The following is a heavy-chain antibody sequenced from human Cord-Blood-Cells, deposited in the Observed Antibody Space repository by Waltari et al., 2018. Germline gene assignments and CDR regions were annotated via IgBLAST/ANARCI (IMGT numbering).Heavy chain of an antibody. CDR3: ARDRATGTTYYYYGMDV. J-gene: IGHJ6*02. CDR2: ISYDGSNK. D-gene: IGHD1-1*01. CDR1: GFTFSSYA. V-gene: IGHV3-30-3*01. Sequence: QVQLVESGGGVVQPGRSLRLSCAASGFTFSSYAMHWVRQAPGKGLEWVAVISYDGSNKYYADPVKGRFTISRDNSKNTLYLQMNSLRAEDTAVYYGARDRATGTTYYYYGMDVWGQGTTVTVSS.